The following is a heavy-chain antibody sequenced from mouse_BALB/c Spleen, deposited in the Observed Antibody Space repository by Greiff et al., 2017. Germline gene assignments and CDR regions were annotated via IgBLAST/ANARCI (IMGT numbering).Heavy chain of an antibody. V-gene: IGHV1-7*01. D-gene: IGHD2-4*01. CDR2: INPSTGYT. J-gene: IGHJ2*01. CDR1: GYTFTSYW. Sequence: QVQLKESGAELAKPGASVKMSCKASGYTFTSYWMHWVKQRPGQGLEWIGYINPSTGYTEYNQKFKDKATLTADKSSSTAYMQLSSLTSEDSAVYYCARDYDARDYWGQGTTLTVSS. CDR3: ARDYDARDY.